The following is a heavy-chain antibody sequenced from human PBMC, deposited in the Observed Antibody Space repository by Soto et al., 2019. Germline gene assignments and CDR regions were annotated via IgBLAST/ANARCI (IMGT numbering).Heavy chain of an antibody. CDR2: IIPIFGTA. CDR1: GGTFSSYA. CDR3: ARATGVPAHDAFDI. V-gene: IGHV1-69*01. D-gene: IGHD3-10*01. J-gene: IGHJ3*02. Sequence: QVQLVQSGAEVKKPGSSVKVSCKASGGTFSSYAISWVRQAPGQGLEWMGGIIPIFGTANYAQKFQGRVKITADASTSTAYMELSSLRSEDTAVYFCARATGVPAHDAFDIWGQGTMVTVSS.